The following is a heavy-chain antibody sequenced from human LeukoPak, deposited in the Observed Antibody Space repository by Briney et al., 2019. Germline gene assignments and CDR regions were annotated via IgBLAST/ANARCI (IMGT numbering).Heavy chain of an antibody. CDR2: ISNDGGGT. CDR3: GKGSSGYFVDL. J-gene: IGHJ5*02. V-gene: IGHV3-23*01. CDR1: GFTFRNYG. Sequence: GGSLRLSCAASGFTFRNYGMHWVRQAPGKGLEWVSAISNDGGGTNYADFVKGRFTISRDNSKNTLFLQMNSLRAEDTALYYCGKGSSGYFVDLGGQGTLVTVSS. D-gene: IGHD3-22*01.